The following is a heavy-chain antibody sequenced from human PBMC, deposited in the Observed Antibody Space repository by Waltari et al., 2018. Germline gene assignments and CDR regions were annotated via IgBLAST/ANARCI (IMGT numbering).Heavy chain of an antibody. CDR1: GFTFSSYE. Sequence: EVQLVESGGGLVQPGGSLRLSCAASGFTFSSYEMNWVRQAPGKGRGWVSYMSRSGSTIYYADSVKGRFTISRDNAKNSLYLQMNSLRAEDTAVYYCARDQWLVDGPDAFDIWGQGTMVTVSS. CDR3: ARDQWLVDGPDAFDI. CDR2: MSRSGSTI. V-gene: IGHV3-48*03. J-gene: IGHJ3*02. D-gene: IGHD6-19*01.